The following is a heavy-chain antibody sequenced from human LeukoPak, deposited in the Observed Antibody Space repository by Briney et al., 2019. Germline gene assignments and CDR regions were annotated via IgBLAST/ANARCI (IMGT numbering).Heavy chain of an antibody. CDR3: ARSHYGDSSSFVY. CDR2: IYYSGST. Sequence: EPGGSLRLSRAASGFTFSSYAMSWVRQPPGKGLEWIGYIYYSGSTNYNPSLKSRVTISVDTSKNQFSLKLSSVTAADTAVYYCARSHYGDSSSFVYWGQGTLVTVSS. V-gene: IGHV4-59*01. D-gene: IGHD6-13*01. J-gene: IGHJ4*02. CDR1: GFTFSSYA.